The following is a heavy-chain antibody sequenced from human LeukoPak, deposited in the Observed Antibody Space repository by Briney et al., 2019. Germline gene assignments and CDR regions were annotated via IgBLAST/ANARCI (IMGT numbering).Heavy chain of an antibody. V-gene: IGHV3-9*01. CDR3: AKVGLRQDYFDY. Sequence: GRSLRLSCAASGFTFDDYAMHWVRQAPGKGLEWVSGISWNSGSIGYADSVKGRFTISRDNAKNSLYLQMNSLRAEDTALYYCAKVGLRQDYFDYWGQGTLVTVSS. J-gene: IGHJ4*02. CDR2: ISWNSGSI. CDR1: GFTFDDYA. D-gene: IGHD3-16*01.